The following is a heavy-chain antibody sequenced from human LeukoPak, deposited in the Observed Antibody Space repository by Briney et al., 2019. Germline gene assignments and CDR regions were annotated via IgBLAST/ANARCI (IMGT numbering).Heavy chain of an antibody. D-gene: IGHD2-2*01. V-gene: IGHV3-74*01. CDR3: AKSQDRYYAPDV. Sequence: GGSLRLSCAASGFTFSSYWMHWVRQAPGKGLVWVSRINTDGSSTTYVDSVKGRFTMSRDNAKNTLYLQMNSLRAEDTAVYYCAKSQDRYYAPDVWGKGTTVTISS. J-gene: IGHJ6*04. CDR1: GFTFSSYW. CDR2: INTDGSST.